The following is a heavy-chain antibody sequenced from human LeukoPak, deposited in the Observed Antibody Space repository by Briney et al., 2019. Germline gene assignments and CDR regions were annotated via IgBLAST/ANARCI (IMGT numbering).Heavy chain of an antibody. J-gene: IGHJ4*02. CDR1: GGTFSSYA. V-gene: IGHV1-69*05. CDR2: IIPIFGTA. Sequence: ASVKVSCKASGGTFSSYAISWVRQAPGQGLEWMGRIIPIFGTANYAQKFQGRVTMTRDTSISTAYMELSRLRSDDTAVYYCARDHEGFDYWGQGTLVTVSS. CDR3: ARDHEGFDY.